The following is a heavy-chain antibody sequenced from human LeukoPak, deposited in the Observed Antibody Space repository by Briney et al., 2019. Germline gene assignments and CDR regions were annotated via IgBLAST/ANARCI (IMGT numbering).Heavy chain of an antibody. Sequence: GSLRLSCTASGFTFGDYAMSWFRQAPGKGLEWVGFIRSKAYGGTTEYAASVRGRFTISRDDSKSIAYLQMNSLKTEDTAVYYCTRDRRLHHYDSSDLGYWGQGTLVTVSS. D-gene: IGHD3-22*01. CDR2: IRSKAYGGTT. V-gene: IGHV3-49*03. CDR3: TRDRRLHHYDSSDLGY. J-gene: IGHJ4*02. CDR1: GFTFGDYA.